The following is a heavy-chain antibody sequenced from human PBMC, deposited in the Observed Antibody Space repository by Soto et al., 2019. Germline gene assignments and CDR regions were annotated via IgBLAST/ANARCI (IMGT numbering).Heavy chain of an antibody. CDR1: GGSISSYY. CDR2: IYYSGST. J-gene: IGHJ4*02. D-gene: IGHD2-21*01. CDR3: ARARRDGYNGDDFDY. Sequence: LSLTFTVSGGSISSYYWSWIRQPPGKGLEWIGYIYYSGSTNYNPSLKSRVTISVDTSKNQFSLKLSSVTAADTAVYYCARARRDGYNGDDFDYWGQGTLVTVSS. V-gene: IGHV4-59*01.